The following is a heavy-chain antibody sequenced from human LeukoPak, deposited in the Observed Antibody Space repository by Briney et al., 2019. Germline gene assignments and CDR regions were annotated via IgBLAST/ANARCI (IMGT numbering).Heavy chain of an antibody. Sequence: GGSLRLSCAASGFTFSSYAMHWVRQAPGKGLEWVAVISYDGSNKYYADSVKGRFTISRDNSKNTLYLQMNSLRAEDTAVYYCARDSAAQKLGGIDYRGQGTLVTVSS. CDR1: GFTFSSYA. CDR2: ISYDGSNK. D-gene: IGHD7-27*01. V-gene: IGHV3-30*04. CDR3: ARDSAAQKLGGIDY. J-gene: IGHJ4*02.